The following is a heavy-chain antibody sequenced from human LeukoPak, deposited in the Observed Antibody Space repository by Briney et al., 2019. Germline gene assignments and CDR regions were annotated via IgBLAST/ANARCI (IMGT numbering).Heavy chain of an antibody. CDR3: ASDGSGYSYGQA. J-gene: IGHJ5*02. CDR1: GGTFSSYA. Sequence: SVNVSCKASGGTFSSYAISWVRQAPGQGLEWMGGIIPIFGTANYAQKFQGRVTITADESTSTAYMELSSLRSEDTAVYYCASDGSGYSYGQAWGQGTLVTVSS. D-gene: IGHD5-18*01. V-gene: IGHV1-69*13. CDR2: IIPIFGTA.